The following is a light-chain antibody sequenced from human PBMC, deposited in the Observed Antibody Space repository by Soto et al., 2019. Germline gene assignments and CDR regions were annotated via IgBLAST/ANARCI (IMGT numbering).Light chain of an antibody. CDR3: QQYNSYSGT. CDR2: DAS. CDR1: QSISSW. Sequence: IQMTQSPSTLSSSVGDRVTITCRASQSISSWLAWYQQKPGKAPKLLIYDASSLESGVPSRFSGSGSGSEFTLTISSLQPDDFATYYCQQYNSYSGTFGHGTRVEIX. J-gene: IGKJ1*01. V-gene: IGKV1-5*01.